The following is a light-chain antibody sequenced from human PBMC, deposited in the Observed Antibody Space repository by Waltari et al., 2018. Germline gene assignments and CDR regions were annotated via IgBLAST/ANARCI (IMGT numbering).Light chain of an antibody. CDR2: TAS. V-gene: IGKV1-39*01. J-gene: IGKJ2*01. CDR3: QQSDTTPYT. Sequence: DIKMTQAPSSLSASVEDRVTITCRASQSITSHLNWYQQQPGKAPKLLIYTASSLQSGVPSRFSGSGSGTHFTLTISSLQPEDFATYFCQQSDTTPYTFGQGTKLEIK. CDR1: QSITSH.